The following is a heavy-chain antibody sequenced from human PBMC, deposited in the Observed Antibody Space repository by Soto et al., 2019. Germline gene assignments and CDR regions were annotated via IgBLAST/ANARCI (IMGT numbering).Heavy chain of an antibody. CDR2: INHSGST. CDR3: ARGVTTYDY. Sequence: TSETLSLTCAVYGGSFSGYYWSWIRQPPGKGLEWIGEINHSGSTNYNPSLKSRVTISVGTSKNQFSLKLSSVTAADTAVYYCARGVTTYDYWGQGTLVTVSS. D-gene: IGHD4-17*01. J-gene: IGHJ4*02. V-gene: IGHV4-34*01. CDR1: GGSFSGYY.